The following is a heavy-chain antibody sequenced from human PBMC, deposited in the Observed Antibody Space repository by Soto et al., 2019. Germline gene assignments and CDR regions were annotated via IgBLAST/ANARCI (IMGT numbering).Heavy chain of an antibody. CDR1: GFTFSSYS. CDR2: ISSSSSYI. CDR3: ARRRGYCSSTSCPPIDY. J-gene: IGHJ4*02. D-gene: IGHD2-2*01. Sequence: RLSCAASGFTFSSYSMNWVRQAPGKGLEWVSSISSSSSYIYYADSVKGRFTISRDNAKNSLYLQMNSLRAEDTAVYYCARRRGYCSSTSCPPIDYWGQGTLVTVSS. V-gene: IGHV3-21*01.